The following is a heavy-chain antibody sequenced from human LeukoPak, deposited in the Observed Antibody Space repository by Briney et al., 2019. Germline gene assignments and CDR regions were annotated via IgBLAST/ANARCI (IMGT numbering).Heavy chain of an antibody. J-gene: IGHJ4*02. Sequence: GGSLRLSCAASGXIFSNYWMTWVRQAPGKGLEWVANIKEDGSERYYVDSLKGRFTISRDNAKNSLYLQMNSLRAEDTAVYYCARIFGTSDYWGQGTLVTVSS. D-gene: IGHD3-16*01. CDR3: ARIFGTSDY. V-gene: IGHV3-7*04. CDR1: GXIFSNYW. CDR2: IKEDGSER.